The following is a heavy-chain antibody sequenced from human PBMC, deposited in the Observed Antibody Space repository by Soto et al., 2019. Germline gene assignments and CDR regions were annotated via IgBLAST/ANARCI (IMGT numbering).Heavy chain of an antibody. CDR3: ARDALGGAVNDQGDY. D-gene: IGHD4-17*01. CDR2: ISGSGGTT. CDR1: GFSFRSYA. V-gene: IGHV3-23*01. Sequence: GGSLRLSCAASGFSFRSYAMSWVRQAPGKGLEWVSAISGSGGTTYYADSVKGRFTISRDNSKNTVYLEMNTLRAGDTAVYYCARDALGGAVNDQGDYWGQGTLVTVSS. J-gene: IGHJ4*02.